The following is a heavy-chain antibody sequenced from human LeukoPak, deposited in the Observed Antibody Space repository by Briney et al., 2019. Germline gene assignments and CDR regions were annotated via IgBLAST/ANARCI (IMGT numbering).Heavy chain of an antibody. CDR2: ISSSGNTI. V-gene: IGHV3-11*01. Sequence: GGSLRLSCAASGFTFSEYYINWIRQAPGKGLEWVSYISSSGNTIFYADSVKGRFAISRDNAKNSVSLQMNGLRAEDTAVYYCARGGSGYYYRRLDYWGQGTLVTVSS. J-gene: IGHJ4*02. CDR3: ARGGSGYYYRRLDY. CDR1: GFTFSEYY. D-gene: IGHD3-22*01.